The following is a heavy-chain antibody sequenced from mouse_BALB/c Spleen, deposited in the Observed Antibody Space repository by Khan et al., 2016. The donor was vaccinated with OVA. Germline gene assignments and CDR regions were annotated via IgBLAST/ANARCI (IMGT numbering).Heavy chain of an antibody. CDR1: GYFITSDYA. CDR3: ARICGGDFDY. Sequence: VQLKQSGPGLVKPSQSLSLTCTVTGYFITSDYAWNWIRQFPGNKLEWLGFISYSGNTNYNPSLKSRISITRDTSKNQFFLQLNSVTTEDTATYYCARICGGDFDYWGQGTTLTVSS. CDR2: ISYSGNT. J-gene: IGHJ2*01. V-gene: IGHV3-2*02.